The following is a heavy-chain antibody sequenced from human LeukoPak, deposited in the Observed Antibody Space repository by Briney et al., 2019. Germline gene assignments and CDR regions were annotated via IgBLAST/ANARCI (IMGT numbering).Heavy chain of an antibody. V-gene: IGHV4-34*04. CDR3: ARSGLQLSGWLRYYFYDS. CDR1: GGLFNGHY. D-gene: IGHD3-10*01. Sequence: SEILSLPCADYGGLFNGHYWTWLRQSPEKGLESIGEITHAQITPLNPSHKNRANLSVDASMNQFSLKLRSVSDADRAVYYCARSGLQLSGWLRYYFYDSWGQGILVTVSS. CDR2: ITHAQIT. J-gene: IGHJ4*02.